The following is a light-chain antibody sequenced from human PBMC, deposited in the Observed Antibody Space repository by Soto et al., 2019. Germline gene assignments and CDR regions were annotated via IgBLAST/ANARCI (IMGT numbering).Light chain of an antibody. V-gene: IGKV3-20*01. J-gene: IGKJ1*01. CDR2: GAS. Sequence: EIVLTQSPGTLSLSPGERATLSCRASQSVSNNYLAWYQQKPGQAPRLLIYGASSRATGIPDRFSGSGSGTDFTLTINRVEPEDFAVYYCQQYGSSPRTFGQGTKVEIK. CDR1: QSVSNNY. CDR3: QQYGSSPRT.